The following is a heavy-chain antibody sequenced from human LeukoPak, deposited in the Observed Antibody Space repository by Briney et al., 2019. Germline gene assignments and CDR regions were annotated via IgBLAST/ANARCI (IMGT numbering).Heavy chain of an antibody. Sequence: GGSLRLSCAASGFTFRNYVIHWVRQAPGKGLEWVAVTSSDLNVKLYADSVKGRFTISRDNSRSTLYLQMNSLRPEDTAIYYCGEEGFYGSGGPPRFFFDLWGQGTLVTVSS. D-gene: IGHD3-10*01. CDR2: TSSDLNVK. CDR1: GFTFRNYV. V-gene: IGHV3-30-3*01. J-gene: IGHJ4*02. CDR3: GEEGFYGSGGPPRFFFDL.